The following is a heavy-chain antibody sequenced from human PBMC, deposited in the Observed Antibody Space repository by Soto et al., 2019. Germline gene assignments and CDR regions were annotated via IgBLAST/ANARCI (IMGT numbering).Heavy chain of an antibody. CDR2: IYHSGST. CDR1: GGSISSGGYS. V-gene: IGHV4-30-2*01. D-gene: IGHD3-22*01. J-gene: IGHJ4*02. Sequence: SETLSLTCAVSGGSISSGGYSWSWIRQPPGKGLEWIGYIYHSGSTYYNPSLKSRVTISVDRSKNQFSLKLSSVTAADTAVYYCARAYYYDSSGYYKLYYFDYWGQGTLVTVSS. CDR3: ARAYYYDSSGYYKLYYFDY.